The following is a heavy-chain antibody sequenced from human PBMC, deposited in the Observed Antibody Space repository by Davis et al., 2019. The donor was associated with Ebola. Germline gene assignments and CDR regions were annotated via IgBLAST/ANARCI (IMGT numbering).Heavy chain of an antibody. Sequence: SETLSLTCTVSGGSFSGYSWNWIRQSAVKGLEWIGRVNYNGATIYNPSLASRVAISIDTSKNQFSLKLRSVTAADTAVYFCARLSGLFSSSSGALYFDLWGRGTLVSVSS. CDR3: ARLSGLFSSSSGALYFDL. CDR2: VNYNGAT. V-gene: IGHV4-4*07. CDR1: GGSFSGYS. D-gene: IGHD6-6*01. J-gene: IGHJ2*01.